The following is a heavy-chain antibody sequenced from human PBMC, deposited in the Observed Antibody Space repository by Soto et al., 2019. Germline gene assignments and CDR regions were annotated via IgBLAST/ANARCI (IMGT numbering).Heavy chain of an antibody. CDR3: ARGEVYRSSSPYYGMDV. D-gene: IGHD6-6*01. CDR2: INPNSGGT. J-gene: IGHJ6*02. V-gene: IGHV1-2*04. CDR1: GYTFTGYY. Sequence: ASVKVSCKASGYTFTGYYMHWVRQAPGQGLEWMGWINPNSGGTNYAQKFQGWVTMTRDTSISTAYMELSRLRSDDTAVYYCARGEVYRSSSPYYGMDVWGQGTTVTVSS.